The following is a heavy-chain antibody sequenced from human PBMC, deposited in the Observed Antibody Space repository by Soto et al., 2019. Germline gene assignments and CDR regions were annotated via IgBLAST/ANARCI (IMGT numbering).Heavy chain of an antibody. Sequence: RASVKVSCKASGYTFTSYGISWVRQAPGQGLEWMGWISAYNGNTNYAQKLQGRVTMTTDTSTSTAYMELRSLRSDDTAVYYCARAPRFGAQDYYGMDVWGQGTTVTVSS. D-gene: IGHD3-3*01. J-gene: IGHJ6*02. CDR2: ISAYNGNT. CDR3: ARAPRFGAQDYYGMDV. CDR1: GYTFTSYG. V-gene: IGHV1-18*04.